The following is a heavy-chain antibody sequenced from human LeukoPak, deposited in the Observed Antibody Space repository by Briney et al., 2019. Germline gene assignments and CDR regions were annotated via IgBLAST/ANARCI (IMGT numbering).Heavy chain of an antibody. V-gene: IGHV1-2*02. D-gene: IGHD3-10*01. CDR1: EYTFTAYY. J-gene: IGHJ2*01. Sequence: ASVKVCCTASEYTFTAYYLHWVRQAPGQGLEWMGWINPNSGGVNYAQRFQGRVTMTRDTSISTAYMNLSGLTSDDTAVYFCARELRRGWYFDLWGRGTLVTVSS. CDR3: ARELRRGWYFDL. CDR2: INPNSGGV.